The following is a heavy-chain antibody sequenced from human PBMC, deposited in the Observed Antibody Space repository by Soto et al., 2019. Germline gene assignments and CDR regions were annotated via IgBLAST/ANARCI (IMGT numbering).Heavy chain of an antibody. J-gene: IGHJ2*01. Sequence: SLKVACKTSGGTFSRYVISWVRQAPGQGLEWMGGIIPIFGTANYAQKFQGRVTITADKSTSTAYMELSSLRSEDTAVYYCARAPEVSAAGDYWYFDLWGRGTLVTVSS. D-gene: IGHD6-13*01. CDR2: IIPIFGTA. CDR1: GGTFSRYV. V-gene: IGHV1-69*06. CDR3: ARAPEVSAAGDYWYFDL.